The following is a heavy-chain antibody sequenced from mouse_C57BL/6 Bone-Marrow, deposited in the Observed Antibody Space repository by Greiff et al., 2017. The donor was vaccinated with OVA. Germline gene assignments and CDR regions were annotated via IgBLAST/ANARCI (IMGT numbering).Heavy chain of an antibody. V-gene: IGHV1-82*01. CDR2: IYPGDGDT. D-gene: IGHD1-1*01. CDR3: ARENYYGSSSGY. CDR1: GYAFSSSW. Sequence: VQLQESGPELVKPGASVKISCKASGYAFSSSWMNWVKQRPGKGLEWIGRIYPGDGDTNYNGKFKGKATLTADKSSSTAYMQLSSLTSEDSAVYFCARENYYGSSSGYGGQGTLVTVSA. J-gene: IGHJ3*01.